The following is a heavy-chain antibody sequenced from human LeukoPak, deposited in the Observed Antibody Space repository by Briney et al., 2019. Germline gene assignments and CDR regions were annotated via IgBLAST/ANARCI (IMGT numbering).Heavy chain of an antibody. J-gene: IGHJ4*02. V-gene: IGHV3-23*01. CDR3: AKEPLGYCTNGVCYLAY. D-gene: IGHD2-8*01. CDR2: ITRSGDST. Sequence: GGSLRLSCTASGFTFSSYAMSWVRQAPGKGLEWVSGITRSGDSTDYADSVKGRSTISRDNSKNTLYLQMNSLRAEDTAVYYCAKEPLGYCTNGVCYLAYWGQGTLVAVSS. CDR1: GFTFSSYA.